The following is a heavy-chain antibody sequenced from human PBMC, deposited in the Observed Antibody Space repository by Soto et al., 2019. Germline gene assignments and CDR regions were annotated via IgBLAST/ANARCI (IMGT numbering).Heavy chain of an antibody. D-gene: IGHD6-13*01. Sequence: ASVTFSCKASGYSFSTYAISWVRQAPGQGHEWMACISTSNGDTHYAQKVQDKVSMTTDRFTSTAYMDLRSLRSDDTAIYYCARDSAAHGPVFDYWGQGTLVTVSS. CDR3: ARDSAAHGPVFDY. J-gene: IGHJ4*02. CDR1: GYSFSTYA. V-gene: IGHV1-18*04. CDR2: ISTSNGDT.